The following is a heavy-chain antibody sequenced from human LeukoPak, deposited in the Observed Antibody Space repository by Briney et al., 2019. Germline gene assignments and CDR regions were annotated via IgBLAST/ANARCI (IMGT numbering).Heavy chain of an antibody. V-gene: IGHV4-4*02. CDR1: GGSISSSNW. CDR2: IYHSGST. J-gene: IGHJ2*01. D-gene: IGHD3-3*01. Sequence: SETLSLTCAVSGGSISSSNWWSWVSQPPGKRLEWIGEIYHSGSTNYNPSLKSRVTISVDKSKNQFSLKLSSVTAADTAVYYCARGRRLEWLLGYWYFDLWGRGTLVTVSS. CDR3: ARGRRLEWLLGYWYFDL.